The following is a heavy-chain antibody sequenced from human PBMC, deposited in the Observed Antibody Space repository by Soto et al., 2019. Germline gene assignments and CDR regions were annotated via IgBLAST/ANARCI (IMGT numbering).Heavy chain of an antibody. CDR3: AKSVYNWNDGFFDY. Sequence: QVQLVESGGGVVQPGRSLRLSCAASGFTFSTYGMHWVRQAPGTALEWVAVISYDGNNKYYADSVKGRFTISRDNSKNTLYLQMSSLRAEDTAVYYCAKSVYNWNDGFFDYWGQGTLVTVSS. CDR2: ISYDGNNK. J-gene: IGHJ4*02. V-gene: IGHV3-30*18. D-gene: IGHD1-1*01. CDR1: GFTFSTYG.